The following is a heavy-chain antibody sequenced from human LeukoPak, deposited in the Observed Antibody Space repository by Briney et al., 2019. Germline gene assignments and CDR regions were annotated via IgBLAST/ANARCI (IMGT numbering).Heavy chain of an antibody. CDR1: GFTFSSYA. CDR3: AKDPLIVGATSFDY. CDR2: ISGSGGST. J-gene: IGHJ4*02. V-gene: IGHV3-23*01. Sequence: GGSLRLSCEVSGFTFSSYAMSWVRQAPGKGLGWVSTISGSGGSTYYADSVKGRFTISRDNSKNTLYLQMNSLRAEDTAVYYCAKDPLIVGATSFDYWGQGTLVTVSS. D-gene: IGHD1-26*01.